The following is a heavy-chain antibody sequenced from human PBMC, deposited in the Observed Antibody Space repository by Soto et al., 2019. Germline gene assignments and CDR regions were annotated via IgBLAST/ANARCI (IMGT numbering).Heavy chain of an antibody. CDR3: ARGPRLYSSYGMDV. J-gene: IGHJ6*02. CDR1: GFTFSSYA. D-gene: IGHD6-13*01. Sequence: QVPLVESGGGVVQPGRSLRLSCAASGFTFSSYAMHWVRQAPGKGLEWVAVISYDGSNKYYADSVKGRFTISRDNSKNTLYLQMNSLRAEDTAVYYCARGPRLYSSYGMDVWGQGTTVTVSS. CDR2: ISYDGSNK. V-gene: IGHV3-30-3*01.